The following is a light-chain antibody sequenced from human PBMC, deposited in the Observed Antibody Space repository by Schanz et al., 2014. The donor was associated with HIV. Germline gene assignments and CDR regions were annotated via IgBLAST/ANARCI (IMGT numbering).Light chain of an antibody. Sequence: QSVLTQPPSASGSPGQSVTISCTGTSSDVGDYNYVSWYQQHPGKAPKLMIYEVTKRPSGVPDRFSGSKSGNTASLTVSGLQAEDEADYYCSSYAGTNNLWVFGGGTKVTVL. CDR2: EVT. CDR1: SSDVGDYNY. V-gene: IGLV2-8*01. CDR3: SSYAGTNNLWV. J-gene: IGLJ3*02.